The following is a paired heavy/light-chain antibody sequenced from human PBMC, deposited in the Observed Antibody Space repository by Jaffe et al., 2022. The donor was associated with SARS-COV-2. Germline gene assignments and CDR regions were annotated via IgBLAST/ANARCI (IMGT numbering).Heavy chain of an antibody. D-gene: IGHD1-1*01. CDR3: GKSNTILAEVHS. V-gene: IGHV3-9*01. CDR2: IRWDGGGI. J-gene: IGHJ3*01. CDR1: GFIFDDYA. Sequence: EVQLVESGGGLVRPGRSLRLSCAASGFIFDDYAMHWVRQAPGKGLEWVSGIRWDGGGIEYADSVKGRFTISRDNAKNSLYLQMNSLRADDTAFYYCGKSNTILAEVHSWGQGTMVTVSS.
Light chain of an antibody. V-gene: IGKV1-9*01. Sequence: DIQLTQSPSFLSASVGDRVTITCRASQGISSYLAWYQQKPGKAPKVLMSTASTLQSGVPSRFSGSGSGTEFTLTISSLQPEDFATYYCQQLKSYPLTFGGGTKVEIK. CDR1: QGISSY. CDR2: TAS. CDR3: QQLKSYPLT. J-gene: IGKJ4*01.